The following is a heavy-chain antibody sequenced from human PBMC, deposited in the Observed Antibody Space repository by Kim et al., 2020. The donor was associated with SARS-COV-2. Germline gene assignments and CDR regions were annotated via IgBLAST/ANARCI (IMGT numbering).Heavy chain of an antibody. CDR2: IWYDGSNK. D-gene: IGHD2-15*01. V-gene: IGHV3-33*01. CDR3: ASLYCSGGSCYSNQYYYYGMDV. Sequence: GGSLRLSCAASGFTFSSYGMHWVRQAPGKGLEWVAVIWYDGSNKYYADSVKGRFTISRDNSKNTLYLQMNSLRAEDTAVYYCASLYCSGGSCYSNQYYYYGMDVWGQGTTVTVSS. CDR1: GFTFSSYG. J-gene: IGHJ6*02.